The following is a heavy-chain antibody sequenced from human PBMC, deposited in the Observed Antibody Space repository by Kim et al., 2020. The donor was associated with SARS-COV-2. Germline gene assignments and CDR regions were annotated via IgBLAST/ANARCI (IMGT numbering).Heavy chain of an antibody. J-gene: IGHJ3*02. CDR3: AIGRQQLDDAFDI. CDR1: GFTFSSYG. V-gene: IGHV3-30*03. D-gene: IGHD6-13*01. CDR2: ISYDGSNK. Sequence: GGSLRLSCAASGFTFSSYGMHWVRQAPGKGLEWVAVISYDGSNKYYADSVKGRFTISRDNSKNTLYLQMNSLRAEDTAVYYCAIGRQQLDDAFDIWGQGTMVTVSS.